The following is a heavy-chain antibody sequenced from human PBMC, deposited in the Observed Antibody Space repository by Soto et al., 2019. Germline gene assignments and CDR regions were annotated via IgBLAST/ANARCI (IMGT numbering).Heavy chain of an antibody. V-gene: IGHV4-39*07. CDR3: ARINDDAFDI. CDR2: IYYSGST. J-gene: IGHJ3*02. CDR1: GGSISSSSYY. D-gene: IGHD2-8*01. Sequence: PSETLSLTCTVSGGSISSSSYYWGWIRQPPGKGLEWIGNIYYSGSTNYNPSLKSRVTISVDTSKNQFSLKLSSVTAADTAVYYCARINDDAFDIWGQGTMVTVSS.